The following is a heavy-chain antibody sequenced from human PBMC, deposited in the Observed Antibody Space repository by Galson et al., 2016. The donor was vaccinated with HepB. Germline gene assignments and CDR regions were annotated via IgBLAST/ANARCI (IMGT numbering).Heavy chain of an antibody. Sequence: SLRLSCAASGFIFSNSAMHWVRQVPGKGLQWVTCISNDGTNKYYADSVKGRFTISRDNSKNTLYLQTSSLRDEDTAVYYCTRPGWAIAVATTPKSNEIDYWGQGTLVTVSS. J-gene: IGHJ4*02. D-gene: IGHD6-19*01. CDR2: ISNDGTNK. CDR3: TRPGWAIAVATTPKSNEIDY. CDR1: GFIFSNSA. V-gene: IGHV3-30*04.